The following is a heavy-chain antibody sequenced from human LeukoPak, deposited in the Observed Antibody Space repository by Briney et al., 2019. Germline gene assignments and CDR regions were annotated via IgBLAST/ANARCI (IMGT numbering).Heavy chain of an antibody. CDR3: ARDPQGGTTSDAFDI. CDR2: VYYSGTT. Sequence: SETLSLTCTVSGGSISSYYWSWIRQPPGKGLEWIGYVYYSGTTNYNPSLKRRVTISVDTSKNQFPLKLSSVPAADTAVYFCARDPQGGTTSDAFDIWGQGTMVTVSS. D-gene: IGHD1-1*01. V-gene: IGHV4-59*01. J-gene: IGHJ3*02. CDR1: GGSISSYY.